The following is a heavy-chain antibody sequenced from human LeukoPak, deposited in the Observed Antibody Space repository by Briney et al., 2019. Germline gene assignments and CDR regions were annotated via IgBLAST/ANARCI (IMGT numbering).Heavy chain of an antibody. V-gene: IGHV3-9*01. Sequence: PGRSLRLSCAASGFTFDDYAMHWVRQAPGKGLEWVSGISWNSGSIGYADSVKGRFTISRDNAKSSLYLQMNSLRAEDTALYYCAKDTYYDSSGYYSNWGQGTLVTVSS. CDR3: AKDTYYDSSGYYSN. CDR2: ISWNSGSI. CDR1: GFTFDDYA. D-gene: IGHD3-22*01. J-gene: IGHJ4*02.